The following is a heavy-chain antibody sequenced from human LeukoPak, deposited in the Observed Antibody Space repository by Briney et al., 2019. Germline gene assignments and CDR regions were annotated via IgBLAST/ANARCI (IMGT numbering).Heavy chain of an antibody. CDR3: ARSYYDYVWGSYRYRLDY. V-gene: IGHV1-46*01. CDR2: INPSGGST. CDR1: GYTFTSYY. D-gene: IGHD3-16*02. J-gene: IGHJ4*02. Sequence: PGASVKVSCKASGYTFTSYYMHWVRQAPGQGLEWMGIINPSGGSTSYAQKFQVRVTMTRDTSTSTVYMELSSLRSEDTAVYYCARSYYDYVWGSYRYRLDYWGQGTLVTVSS.